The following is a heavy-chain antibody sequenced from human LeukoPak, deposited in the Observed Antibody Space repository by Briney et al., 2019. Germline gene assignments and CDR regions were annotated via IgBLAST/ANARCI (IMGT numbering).Heavy chain of an antibody. Sequence: SETLSLTCTVSGGSISTYYWSWIRQPPGKGLEWNGYIFYSGSTNYNPSLKSRVTISVETSMNQFSVTLSSVTAADTAVYYCARGPSGGSWNWFDPWGQGTLVTVSS. V-gene: IGHV4-59*01. CDR3: ARGPSGGSWNWFDP. J-gene: IGHJ5*02. CDR1: GGSISTYY. D-gene: IGHD2-15*01. CDR2: IFYSGST.